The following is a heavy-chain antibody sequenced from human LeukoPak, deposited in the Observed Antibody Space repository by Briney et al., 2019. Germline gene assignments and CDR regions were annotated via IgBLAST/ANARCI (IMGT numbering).Heavy chain of an antibody. Sequence: EGSLRLSCAASGFTFSSYGMHWVRQAPGKGLEWVAVIWYDGSNKYYADSVKGRFTISRDNSKNTLYLQMNSLRAEDTAVYYCAREWLPPSLYYYYGMDVWGQGTTVTVSS. J-gene: IGHJ6*02. CDR1: GFTFSSYG. D-gene: IGHD5-12*01. CDR3: AREWLPPSLYYYYGMDV. CDR2: IWYDGSNK. V-gene: IGHV3-33*01.